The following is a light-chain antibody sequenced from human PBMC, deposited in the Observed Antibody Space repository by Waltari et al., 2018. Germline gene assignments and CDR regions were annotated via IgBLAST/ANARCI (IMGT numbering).Light chain of an antibody. V-gene: IGLV1-44*01. CDR3: ATWDDSLNGHV. CDR2: SND. J-gene: IGLJ2*01. Sequence: QSVLTQPPSASGTPGQKVTISCSGSTSNIGSHPVTWYQQLPGAAPKLLIFSNDQRPSGVPDRFSGSKSGTSASLAISGLQSEDEADYYCATWDDSLNGHVFGGGTKV. CDR1: TSNIGSHP.